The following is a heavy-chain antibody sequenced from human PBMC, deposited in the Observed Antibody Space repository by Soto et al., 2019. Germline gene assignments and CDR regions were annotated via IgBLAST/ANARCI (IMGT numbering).Heavy chain of an antibody. CDR1: GFTFSSYE. CDR2: ISSSGSTI. D-gene: IGHD3-22*01. V-gene: IGHV3-48*03. Sequence: PGGSLRLSCAASGFTFSSYEMNWVRQAPGKGLEWVSYISSSGSTIYYADSVKGRFTISRDNAKNSLYLQMNSLRAEDTAVYYCARDQYYYDSSGCFDYWGQGTLVTVS. J-gene: IGHJ4*02. CDR3: ARDQYYYDSSGCFDY.